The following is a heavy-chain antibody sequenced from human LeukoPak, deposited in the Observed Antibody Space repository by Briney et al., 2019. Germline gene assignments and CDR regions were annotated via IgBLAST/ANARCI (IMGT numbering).Heavy chain of an antibody. V-gene: IGHV4-34*01. CDR2: INHSGST. D-gene: IGHD6-19*01. CDR1: GGSISGYY. J-gene: IGHJ4*02. Sequence: PSETLSLTCTVSGGSISGYYWSWIRQPPGKGLEWIGEINHSGSTNYNPSLKSRVTISVDTSKNQFSLKLSSVTAADTAVYYCARRQWLGQSFDYWGQGTLVTVSS. CDR3: ARRQWLGQSFDY.